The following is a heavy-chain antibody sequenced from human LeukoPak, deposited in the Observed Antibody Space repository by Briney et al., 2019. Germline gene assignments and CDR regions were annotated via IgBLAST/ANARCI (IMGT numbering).Heavy chain of an antibody. V-gene: IGHV1-8*01. CDR2: MNPNSGNT. CDR3: ARSTMGARRRYDY. D-gene: IGHD1-26*01. CDR1: KDTFTIYD. Sequence: ASVKVSCKASKDTFTIYDVNWVRQATGLGLEWMGWMNPNSGNTGYAQKFQGRVTMTMNSSISTAYTELTSLTSEDTAVYYCARSTMGARRRYDYWGQGTLVTVSS. J-gene: IGHJ4*02.